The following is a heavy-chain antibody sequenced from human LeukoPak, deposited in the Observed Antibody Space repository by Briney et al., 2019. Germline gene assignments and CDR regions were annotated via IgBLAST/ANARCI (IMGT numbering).Heavy chain of an antibody. CDR2: IASDGSST. D-gene: IGHD6-19*01. V-gene: IGHV3-74*01. J-gene: IGHJ4*02. Sequence: GGSLRLSCAASGFTFSSYWMNWVRQAPGKGLVWVSRIASDGSSTTYADSVKGRFSISRDNAKNTLYLQMNSLRAEDTAVYYCARAEVGSGWGPTFDYWGQGTLVTVSS. CDR1: GFTFSSYW. CDR3: ARAEVGSGWGPTFDY.